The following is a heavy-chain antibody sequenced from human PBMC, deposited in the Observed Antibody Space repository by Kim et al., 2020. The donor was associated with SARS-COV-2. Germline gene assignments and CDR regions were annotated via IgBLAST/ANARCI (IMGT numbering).Heavy chain of an antibody. Sequence: GGSLRLSCAGSGFTFSSYEMNWVRQAPGKGLEWVSYINSGGSTIYYADSVKGRFTISRDNAKNSLYLQMNSLRAEDTAVYYCARGAYDYVWGSYRPYYFDYWGQGTLVTVSS. D-gene: IGHD3-16*02. CDR2: INSGGSTI. CDR1: GFTFSSYE. J-gene: IGHJ4*02. V-gene: IGHV3-48*03. CDR3: ARGAYDYVWGSYRPYYFDY.